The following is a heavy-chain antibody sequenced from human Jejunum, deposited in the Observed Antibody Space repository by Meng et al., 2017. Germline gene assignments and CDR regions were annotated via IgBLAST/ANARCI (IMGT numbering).Heavy chain of an antibody. J-gene: IGHJ4*02. D-gene: IGHD3-22*01. V-gene: IGHV4-4*02. CDR3: AKHGGYYQHY. CDR2: IDHRGSP. Sequence: QRRLQGSGPGLVKPSGTLSLTCTASGDSITTNTYWSWVRQSPEKGLEWIGQIDHRGSPYYNPSLKSRVTMSVDKSKSQVSLQLTSVTAADTAVYYCAKHGGYYQHYWGQGTLVTVSS. CDR1: GDSITTNTY.